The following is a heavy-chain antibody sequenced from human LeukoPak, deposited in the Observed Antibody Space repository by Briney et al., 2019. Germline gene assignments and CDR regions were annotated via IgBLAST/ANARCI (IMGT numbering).Heavy chain of an antibody. J-gene: IGHJ4*02. CDR2: IIPIFGTA. CDR1: GYTFTGYY. D-gene: IGHD3-9*01. CDR3: ARVGLVDFDRSYYFDY. V-gene: IGHV1-69*13. Sequence: PRASVKVSCKASGYTFTGYYMHWVRQAPGQGLEWMGWIIPIFGTANYAQKFQGRVTITADESTSTAYMELSSLRSEDTAVYYCARVGLVDFDRSYYFDYWGQGTLVTVSS.